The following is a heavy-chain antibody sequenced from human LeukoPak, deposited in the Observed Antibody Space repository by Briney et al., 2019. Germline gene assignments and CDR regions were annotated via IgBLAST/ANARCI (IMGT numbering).Heavy chain of an antibody. CDR3: ARATYGYYGSGTQLEGVDY. V-gene: IGHV1-18*04. CDR1: GYIFTSNY. D-gene: IGHD3-10*01. J-gene: IGHJ4*02. Sequence: GASVKVSCKASGYIFTSNYMHWVRRAPGQGLEWMGWISSYTGYTNYAQNLQGRVTMTTDTSTITAYMELRSLRSDDTAVYYCARATYGYYGSGTQLEGVDYWGQGTLVTVSS. CDR2: ISSYTGYT.